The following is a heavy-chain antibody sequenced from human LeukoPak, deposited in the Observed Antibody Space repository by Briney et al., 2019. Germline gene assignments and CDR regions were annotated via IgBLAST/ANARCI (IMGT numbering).Heavy chain of an antibody. Sequence: GGSLRLSCAASGFTFSSYEMNWVRQAPGKGLEWVSYIGSSGTTIYYADSVKVRFTISRDNAKNSLYLQMNSLRAEDTAVYYCAREEGGNYFDAWGQGTLVTVSS. CDR1: GFTFSSYE. V-gene: IGHV3-48*03. CDR2: IGSSGTTI. D-gene: IGHD1-26*01. J-gene: IGHJ4*02. CDR3: AREEGGNYFDA.